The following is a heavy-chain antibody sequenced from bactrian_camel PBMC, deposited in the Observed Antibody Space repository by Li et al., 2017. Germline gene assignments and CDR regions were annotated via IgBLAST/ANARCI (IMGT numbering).Heavy chain of an antibody. CDR2: MYLFSGRSK. CDR3: GADRPPCHCSAGVCLDDWGHEFGS. V-gene: IGHV3S55*01. Sequence: HVQLVESGGDSVEAGGSLRHACVASGYPYGYGGNCMVWFRQAPGREREEVAAMYLFSGRSKYYADSVKGRFTVSQNSARNTLYLQMNDLIPEDTAMYWCGADRPPCHCSAGVCLDDWGHEFGSWGQGTQVTVS. CDR1: GYPYGYGGNC. J-gene: IGHJ6*01. D-gene: IGHD1*01.